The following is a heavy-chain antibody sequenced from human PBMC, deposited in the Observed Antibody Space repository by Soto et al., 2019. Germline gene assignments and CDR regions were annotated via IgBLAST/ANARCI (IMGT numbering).Heavy chain of an antibody. J-gene: IGHJ6*02. CDR3: ATRYCVSFHCRSASQVNYGKDV. CDR1: GGTFSNYA. CDR2: IIPICGTT. Sequence: QVQLVQSGAEVKKPGSSVKISCKASGGTFSNYAVSWVRQAPGQGLEWMGGIIPICGTTTYAQKFQGRVNFTADDSTTTAYQELSSMTSADTALFCRATRYCVSFHCRSASQVNYGKDVWGQGTLVIVSS. V-gene: IGHV1-69*01. D-gene: IGHD2-15*01.